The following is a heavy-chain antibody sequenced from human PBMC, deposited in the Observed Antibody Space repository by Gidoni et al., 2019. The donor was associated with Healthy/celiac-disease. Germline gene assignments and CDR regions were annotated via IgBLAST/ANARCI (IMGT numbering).Heavy chain of an antibody. CDR3: ARESTAYCSGGSCYEDAFDI. CDR1: GFTFSDYY. D-gene: IGHD2-15*01. Sequence: QGQLVESGGGLVKPGGSLRLSCAASGFTFSDYYMSWNRQAPGKGLEWVSYISSSSSYTNYADSVKGRFTISRDNAKNSLYLQMNSLRAEDTAVYYCARESTAYCSGGSCYEDAFDIWGQGTMVTVSS. J-gene: IGHJ3*02. CDR2: ISSSSSYT. V-gene: IGHV3-11*06.